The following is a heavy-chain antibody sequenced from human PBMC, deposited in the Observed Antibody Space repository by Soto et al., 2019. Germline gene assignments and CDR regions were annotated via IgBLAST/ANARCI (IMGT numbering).Heavy chain of an antibody. CDR2: ISGSGGST. CDR3: AKDPMVRGVITFSFDY. CDR1: GFTFSSYA. J-gene: IGHJ4*02. Sequence: EVQLLESGGGLVQPGGSLRLSCAASGFTFSSYAMSWVRQAPGKGLEWVSAISGSGGSTYYADSVKGRFTISRDNSKNTLYLQMNRLRAEDTAVYYCAKDPMVRGVITFSFDYWGQGTLVTVSS. D-gene: IGHD3-10*01. V-gene: IGHV3-23*01.